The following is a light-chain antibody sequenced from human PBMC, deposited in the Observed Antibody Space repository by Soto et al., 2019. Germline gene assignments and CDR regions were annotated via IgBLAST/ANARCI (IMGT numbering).Light chain of an antibody. CDR1: QSVDYNN. Sequence: EIVLTQSPGTLSLSPGERATLSCRASQSVDYNNLAWYQQKPGQAPRLLISHASRTATCSPDRFSGSGSGPDFPLTISRLEPDGFAEYHCQQHGNSPGTFGQGTRVELK. CDR2: HAS. J-gene: IGKJ1*01. V-gene: IGKV3-20*01. CDR3: QQHGNSPGT.